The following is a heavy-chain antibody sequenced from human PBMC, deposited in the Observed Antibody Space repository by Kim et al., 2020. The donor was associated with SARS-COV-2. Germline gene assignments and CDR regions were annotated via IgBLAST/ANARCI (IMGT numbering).Heavy chain of an antibody. CDR1: GGSFSGYY. J-gene: IGHJ4*02. CDR2: INHSGST. CDR3: ASSSTSCYAVGY. Sequence: SETLSLTCAVYGGSFSGYYWSWIRQPPGKGLEWIGEINHSGSTNYNPSLKSRVTISVDTSKNQFSLKLSSVTAADTAVYYCASSSTSCYAVGYWGQGTLVTVSS. V-gene: IGHV4-34*01. D-gene: IGHD2-2*01.